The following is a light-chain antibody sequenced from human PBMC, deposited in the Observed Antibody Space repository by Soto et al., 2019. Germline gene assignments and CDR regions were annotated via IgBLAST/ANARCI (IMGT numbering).Light chain of an antibody. CDR1: SSDIGGYNY. V-gene: IGLV2-14*01. CDR2: EVN. CDR3: SSYTSSGTWV. Sequence: SALTQPASVSGSPGQSITISCTGTSSDIGGYNYVSWYQQFPGKAPKLMISEVNNRPSGVSSRFSGSRSGNTASLTISGVQAEDEAAYYCSSYTSSGTWVFGGGTKLTVL. J-gene: IGLJ3*02.